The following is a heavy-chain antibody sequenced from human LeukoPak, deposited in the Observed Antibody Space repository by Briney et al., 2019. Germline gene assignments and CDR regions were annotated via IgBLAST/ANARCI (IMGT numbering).Heavy chain of an antibody. CDR1: GGTFSSYA. J-gene: IGHJ4*02. CDR3: ARGPIFGVVIYFDY. Sequence: SVKVSCKASGGTFSSYAISWVRQAPGQGLEWMGRIIPILGIANYAQKFQGRVTITADKSTSTAYMELSSLRSEDTAVYYCARGPIFGVVIYFDYWGQGTLVTVSS. CDR2: IIPILGIA. V-gene: IGHV1-69*04. D-gene: IGHD3-3*01.